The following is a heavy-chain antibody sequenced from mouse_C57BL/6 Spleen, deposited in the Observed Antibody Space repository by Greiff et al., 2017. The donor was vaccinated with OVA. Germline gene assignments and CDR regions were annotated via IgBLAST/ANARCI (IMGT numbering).Heavy chain of an antibody. CDR1: GDGVAGDW. V-gene: IGHV1-54*01. CDR2: INPGRLGT. CDR3: ARSELGLYYCDY. Sequence: QVQLQQSGAELVRPGTSVKVSCKACGDGVAGDWIEWVKQRPGQGLEWIGVINPGRLGTTCNEKFKGKATLTADKSSSAAYMQLSSLTSEDSAFYFCARSELGLYYCDYRRQGTTLTVSS. D-gene: IGHD3-1*01. J-gene: IGHJ2*01.